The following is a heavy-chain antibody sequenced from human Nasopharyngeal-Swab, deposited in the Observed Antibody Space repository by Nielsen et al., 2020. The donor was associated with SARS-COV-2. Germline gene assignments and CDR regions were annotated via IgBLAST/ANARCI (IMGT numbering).Heavy chain of an antibody. CDR3: ARDRTDYDFWSHYYTYYLDF. V-gene: IGHV3-7*01. CDR2: IKQDGGEL. Sequence: GESLKISCATSGFSFSSYSMTWVRQAPGKGLEWVANIKQDGGELYYVDSVKGRFTISRDNAKNSLFLQMNSLRAEDTAVYYCARDRTDYDFWSHYYTYYLDFWGQGTLVTVSS. CDR1: GFSFSSYS. J-gene: IGHJ4*02. D-gene: IGHD3-3*01.